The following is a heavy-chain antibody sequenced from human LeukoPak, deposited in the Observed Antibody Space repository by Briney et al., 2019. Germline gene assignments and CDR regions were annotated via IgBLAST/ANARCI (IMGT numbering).Heavy chain of an antibody. V-gene: IGHV4-38-2*02. J-gene: IGHJ4*02. CDR2: IYHSGST. Sequence: SETLSLTCTVSGYSISSGYYWGWIRPPPGKGLEWIGSIYHSGSTYYNPSLKSRVTISVDTSKNQFSLKLSSVTAADTAVYYCARRGDYYDSSGYWSYFDYWGQGTLVTVSS. CDR3: ARRGDYYDSSGYWSYFDY. D-gene: IGHD3-22*01. CDR1: GYSISSGYY.